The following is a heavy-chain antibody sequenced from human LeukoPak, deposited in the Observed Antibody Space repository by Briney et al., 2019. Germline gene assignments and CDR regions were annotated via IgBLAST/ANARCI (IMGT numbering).Heavy chain of an antibody. CDR2: FDPEDGET. CDR3: ARDRGGTPFDL. CDR1: GYTLTELS. V-gene: IGHV1-24*01. D-gene: IGHD1-1*01. Sequence: ASVKVSCKVSGYTLTELSMHWVRQAPGKGLEWMGGFDPEDGETIYAQKFQGRVTMTRDTSTSTVYMELSSLRSEDTAVYYCARDRGGTPFDLWGRGTLVTVSS. J-gene: IGHJ2*01.